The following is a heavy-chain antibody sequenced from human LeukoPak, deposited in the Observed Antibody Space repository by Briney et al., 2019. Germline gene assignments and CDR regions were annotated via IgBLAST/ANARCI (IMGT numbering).Heavy chain of an antibody. J-gene: IGHJ1*01. CDR3: ARAEDSSGWYFLY. CDR2: ISYDGSNK. D-gene: IGHD6-19*01. V-gene: IGHV3-30-3*01. CDR1: GFTFSSYA. Sequence: GGSLRLSCAASGFTFSSYAMHWVRQAPGKGLEWVAVISYDGSNKYYADSVKGRFTISRDNSKNTLYLQMNSLRAEDTAVYYWARAEDSSGWYFLYWGQGTLVTVSS.